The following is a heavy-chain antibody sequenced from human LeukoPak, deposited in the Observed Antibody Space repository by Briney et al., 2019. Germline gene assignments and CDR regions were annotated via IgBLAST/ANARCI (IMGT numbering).Heavy chain of an antibody. CDR2: INHSGST. CDR3: ARGARITIFGVATYGMDV. V-gene: IGHV4-34*01. Sequence: PSETLSLTCAVYGGSFSGYYWSWIRQPPGKGLEWIGEINHSGSTNYNPSLKGRVTISVDTSKNQFSLKLSSVTAADTAVYYCARGARITIFGVATYGMDVWGQGTTVTVSS. J-gene: IGHJ6*02. CDR1: GGSFSGYY. D-gene: IGHD3-3*01.